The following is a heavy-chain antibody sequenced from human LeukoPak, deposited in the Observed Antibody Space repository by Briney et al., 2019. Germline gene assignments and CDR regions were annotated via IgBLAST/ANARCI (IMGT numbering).Heavy chain of an antibody. Sequence: GASVKVSCKASGYTFTGYYMHWVRQAPGQGLEWMGWINPNSGGTNYAQKFQGRVTMTRDTSISTAYMELSRLRSDDTAVYYCARDRYGYNDVAFDYWGQGTLVTVSS. D-gene: IGHD5-24*01. CDR1: GYTFTGYY. CDR2: INPNSGGT. J-gene: IGHJ4*02. V-gene: IGHV1-2*02. CDR3: ARDRYGYNDVAFDY.